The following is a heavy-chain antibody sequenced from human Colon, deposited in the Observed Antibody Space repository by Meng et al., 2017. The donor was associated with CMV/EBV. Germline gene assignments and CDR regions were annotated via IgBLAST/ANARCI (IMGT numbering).Heavy chain of an antibody. J-gene: IGHJ3*02. Sequence: GESLKISCAASGFTFSSYAMHWVRQAPGKGLEWVAVISYDGSNKYYADSVKGRFTISRDHSKNTLYLQMNSLRAEDTAVYYCARDWGARYSGSYAAAFDIWGQGTMVTVSS. V-gene: IGHV3-30-3*01. CDR1: GFTFSSYA. D-gene: IGHD1-26*01. CDR2: ISYDGSNK. CDR3: ARDWGARYSGSYAAAFDI.